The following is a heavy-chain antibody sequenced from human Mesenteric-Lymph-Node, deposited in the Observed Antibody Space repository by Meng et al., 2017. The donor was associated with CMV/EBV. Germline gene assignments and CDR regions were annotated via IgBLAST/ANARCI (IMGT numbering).Heavy chain of an antibody. J-gene: IGHJ6*02. CDR1: GFTFSSYS. V-gene: IGHV3-21*01. Sequence: GESLKISCAASGFTFSSYSMNWVRQAPGKGLEWVSSISSSSSYIYYADSVKGRFTISRDNAKNSLYLQMNSQRAEDTAVYYCARGVVQMGPDVWGQGTTVTVSS. D-gene: IGHD1-1*01. CDR2: ISSSSSYI. CDR3: ARGVVQMGPDV.